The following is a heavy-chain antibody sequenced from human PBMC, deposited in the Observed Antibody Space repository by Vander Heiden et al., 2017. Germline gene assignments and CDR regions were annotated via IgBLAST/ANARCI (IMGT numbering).Heavy chain of an antibody. Sequence: EVQLVESGGGWVQPGRSLRLSCAASGFTFDDYALPWVRQGPGKGLEWVSGISWNSGSRGYADSVKGRFTISRDNAKNSLYLQMNSLRAEDTALYYCAKDLYYDILTASYGMDVWGQGTTVTVSS. V-gene: IGHV3-9*01. CDR2: ISWNSGSR. CDR1: GFTFDDYA. D-gene: IGHD3-9*01. CDR3: AKDLYYDILTASYGMDV. J-gene: IGHJ6*02.